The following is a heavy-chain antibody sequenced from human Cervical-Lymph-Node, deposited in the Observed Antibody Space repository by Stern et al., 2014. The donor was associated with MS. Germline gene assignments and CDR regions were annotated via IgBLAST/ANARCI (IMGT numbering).Heavy chain of an antibody. Sequence: QMQLVQSGAEVKKPGASVKVSCEASGYTFNDYYLHWVRPAPGQGLEWMGWIHPKSGDTKYVQNFQGRVTMTRDTSASTVFMELSRLTSDDTAVYYCARGGYSSSYYRFDPWGQGTLVIVSS. V-gene: IGHV1-2*02. J-gene: IGHJ5*02. CDR3: ARGGYSSSYYRFDP. CDR2: IHPKSGDT. CDR1: GYTFNDYY. D-gene: IGHD6-13*01.